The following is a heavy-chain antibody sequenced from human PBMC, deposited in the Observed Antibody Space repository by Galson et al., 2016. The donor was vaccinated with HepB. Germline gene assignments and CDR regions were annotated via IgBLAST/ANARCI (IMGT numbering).Heavy chain of an antibody. V-gene: IGHV3-30*18. Sequence: SLRLSCAASGFSFSNHGMHWVRQAPGKGLEWVAFISYDGNNKYYADSVKVRFTISRGNSRNTLFLQMNSLRAEDTAVYYCAKDLRGYYDFLFGMDVWGQGATVTVSS. D-gene: IGHD3-3*01. CDR3: AKDLRGYYDFLFGMDV. CDR1: GFSFSNHG. J-gene: IGHJ6*02. CDR2: ISYDGNNK.